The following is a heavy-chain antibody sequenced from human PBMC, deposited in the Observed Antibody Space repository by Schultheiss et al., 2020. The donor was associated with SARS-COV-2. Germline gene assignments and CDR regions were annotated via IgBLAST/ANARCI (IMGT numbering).Heavy chain of an antibody. V-gene: IGHV3-23*01. CDR2: ISGSGGST. CDR3: ARVGGGYGDYYFDY. J-gene: IGHJ4*02. CDR1: GFTFSSYA. D-gene: IGHD4-17*01. Sequence: GGSLRLSCAASGFTFSSYAMSWVRQAPGKGLEWVSAISGSGGSTYYADSVKGRFTISRDNSKNTLYLQMNRLRAEDTAVYYCARVGGGYGDYYFDYWGQGTLVTVSS.